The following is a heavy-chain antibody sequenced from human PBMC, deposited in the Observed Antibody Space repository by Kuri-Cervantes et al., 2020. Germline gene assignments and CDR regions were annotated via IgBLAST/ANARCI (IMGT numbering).Heavy chain of an antibody. D-gene: IGHD5/OR15-5a*01. J-gene: IGHJ3*02. Sequence: GGSLRLSCAASGFTFSSYGMHWVRQAPGKGLEWVSGINWNGGSTGYADSVKGRFTISRDNAKNSLYLQMNSLRAEDTALYHCARDGLSAFDIWGQWTMVTVSS. CDR2: INWNGGST. CDR1: GFTFSSYG. CDR3: ARDGLSAFDI. V-gene: IGHV3-20*01.